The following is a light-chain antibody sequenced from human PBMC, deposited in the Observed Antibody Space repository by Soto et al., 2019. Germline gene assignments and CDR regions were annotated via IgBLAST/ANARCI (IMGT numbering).Light chain of an antibody. Sequence: QSVLTQPPSVSGAPGQRVTIPCAGSSSNIGAGYDVHWYQQLPGTAPKLLIYGSSNRPSGVPDRFSGSKSGTSASLAITGLQAEDEADYYCQSYDSSLSGWRVFGTGTKVTVL. J-gene: IGLJ1*01. CDR2: GSS. CDR1: SSNIGAGYD. CDR3: QSYDSSLSGWRV. V-gene: IGLV1-40*01.